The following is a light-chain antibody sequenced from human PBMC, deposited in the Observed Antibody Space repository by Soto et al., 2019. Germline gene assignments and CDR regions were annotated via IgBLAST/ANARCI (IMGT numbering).Light chain of an antibody. CDR1: QSVDSS. V-gene: IGKV3-20*01. Sequence: EIVMTQSTAILSLSPGERATLSCRASQSVDSSLAWYQQKPGQAPRLLIYGASSRATGIPDRFSGSGSGTDFTLTISRLEPEDFAVYYCQQYGSSPWTFGQGTKVDIK. J-gene: IGKJ1*01. CDR2: GAS. CDR3: QQYGSSPWT.